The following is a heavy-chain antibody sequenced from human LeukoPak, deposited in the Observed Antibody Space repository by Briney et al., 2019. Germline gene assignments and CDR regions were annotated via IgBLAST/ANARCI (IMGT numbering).Heavy chain of an antibody. V-gene: IGHV3-72*01. J-gene: IGHJ4*02. Sequence: PGGSLRLSCAASGFTFSDHVMDWVRQAPGKGLEWVGRTRNKAQSYTTDYAASVKGRFTVSRDDSKNSLYVQMNYLKTEDTAVYYCARVGLSSGHYSFDYWGQGTLVTVSS. CDR3: ARVGLSSGHYSFDY. CDR1: GFTFSDHV. CDR2: TRNKAQSYTT. D-gene: IGHD3-22*01.